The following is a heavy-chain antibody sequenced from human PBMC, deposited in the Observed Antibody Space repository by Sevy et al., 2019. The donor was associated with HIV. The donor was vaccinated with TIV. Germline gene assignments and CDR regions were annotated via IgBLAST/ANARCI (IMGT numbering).Heavy chain of an antibody. V-gene: IGHV3-30*02. CDR2: IWYDGTFK. J-gene: IGHJ4*02. CDR1: GFTFSSYV. D-gene: IGHD2-21*02. Sequence: GGSLRLSCAASGFTFSSYVMPWVRQAPGKGLEWVALIWYDGTFKYYADSVKGRFTISRDNSKDTLLLQMNSLIPDDTAVYYSVCGGGNYGGDCYAYDYWGQGALVTVSS. CDR3: VCGGGNYGGDCYAYDY.